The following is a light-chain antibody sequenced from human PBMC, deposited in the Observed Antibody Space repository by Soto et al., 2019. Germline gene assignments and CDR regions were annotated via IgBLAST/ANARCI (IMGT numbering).Light chain of an antibody. J-gene: IGKJ4*01. CDR3: QQLNSYPLT. CDR2: TAS. Sequence: DIQLTQSPSFLSASVGDRVTITCRASQGVSSYLAWYQQKPEKAPKLLMYTASTLQSGVPSRFSGSGSGTEFTLTISSLQPEDFATYYCQQLNSYPLTFGGGTKVDIK. CDR1: QGVSSY. V-gene: IGKV1-9*01.